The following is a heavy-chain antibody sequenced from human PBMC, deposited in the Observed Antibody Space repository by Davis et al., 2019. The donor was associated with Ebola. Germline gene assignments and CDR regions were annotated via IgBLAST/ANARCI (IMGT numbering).Heavy chain of an antibody. CDR2: INPNSGGT. V-gene: IGHV1-2*02. Sequence: ASVKVSCKASRYTFTGYYMHWVRQAPGQGLEWMGWINPNSGGTNYAQKFQGRVTMTRDTSISTAYMELSRLRSDDTAVYYCARGAPPQNTYYDFWSGYPSRSYYYYGMDVWGQGTTVTVSS. J-gene: IGHJ6*02. CDR1: RYTFTGYY. CDR3: ARGAPPQNTYYDFWSGYPSRSYYYYGMDV. D-gene: IGHD3-3*01.